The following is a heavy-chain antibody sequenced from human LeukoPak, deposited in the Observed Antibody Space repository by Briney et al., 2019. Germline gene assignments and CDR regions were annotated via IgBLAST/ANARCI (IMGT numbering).Heavy chain of an antibody. V-gene: IGHV3-30*19. J-gene: IGHJ4*02. CDR2: ISYDGSNK. Sequence: GGSLKLSCAASGFTFNSYAMHWVRQAPGKGLEWVAVISYDGSNKYYADSVKGRFTISRDNSKNTLYLQMNSLRAEDTAVYYCARDPYYYDSSGWAYWGQGTLVTVSS. CDR1: GFTFNSYA. D-gene: IGHD3-22*01. CDR3: ARDPYYYDSSGWAY.